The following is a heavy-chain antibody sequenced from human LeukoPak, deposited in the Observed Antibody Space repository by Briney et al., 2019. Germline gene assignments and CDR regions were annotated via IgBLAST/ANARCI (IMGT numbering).Heavy chain of an antibody. CDR1: GFTFSSYA. Sequence: GGSLRLSCAASGFTFSSYAMNWVRQAPGKGLEWVAVISYDGSNKYYADSVKGRFTISRDNSKNTLYLQVNSLRAEDTAMYYCARGIWRAAAGASDYLDYWGQGTLVTVSS. CDR2: ISYDGSNK. J-gene: IGHJ4*02. D-gene: IGHD6-13*01. V-gene: IGHV3-30-3*01. CDR3: ARGIWRAAAGASDYLDY.